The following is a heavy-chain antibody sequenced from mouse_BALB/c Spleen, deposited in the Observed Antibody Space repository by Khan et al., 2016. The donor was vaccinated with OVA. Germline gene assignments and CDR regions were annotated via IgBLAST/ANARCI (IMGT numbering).Heavy chain of an antibody. J-gene: IGHJ3*01. Sequence: EVALVESGADLVKPGGSLKLSCAASGFTFRSYCMSWVRQTPDKRLEWVASISRGGDYNEDRESGKGRCTNTRDNAKKTQYLQMSDLKSEDTAMYYCADHVTGSIAYWGQGTRVTVAA. CDR1: GFTFRSYC. CDR2: ISRGGDYN. CDR3: ADHVTGSIAY. D-gene: IGHD4-1*01. V-gene: IGHV5-6*01.